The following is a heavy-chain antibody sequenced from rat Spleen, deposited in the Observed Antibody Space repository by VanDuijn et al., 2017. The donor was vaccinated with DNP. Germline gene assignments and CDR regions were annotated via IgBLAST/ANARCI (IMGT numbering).Heavy chain of an antibody. CDR3: ARWNIGTSTLDY. Sequence: EVQLQESGPGLVKPSQSLSLTCSVTGYSITSNYRGWIRKFPGNKMEWIGQISYSGSTNYNPSLKSRISITRDTSKNQFFLQLSSVTTEDTATYYCARWNIGTSTLDYWGQGVMVTVSS. J-gene: IGHJ2*01. D-gene: IGHD1-5*01. V-gene: IGHV3-1*01. CDR2: ISYSGST. CDR1: GYSITSNY.